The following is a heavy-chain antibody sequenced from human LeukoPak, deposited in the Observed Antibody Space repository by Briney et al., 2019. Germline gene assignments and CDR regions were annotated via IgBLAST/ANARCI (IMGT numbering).Heavy chain of an antibody. V-gene: IGHV3-23*01. CDR1: GFTFSSYA. D-gene: IGHD1-1*01. CDR3: AREDNPLWFDP. CDR2: ISGSGGST. J-gene: IGHJ5*02. Sequence: GGSLRLSCAASGFTFSSYAMSWVRQAPGKGLEWVSAISGSGGSTYYADSVKGRFTISRDNSKNTVHLQMNSLRPDDSALYYCAREDNPLWFDPWGQGTLVTVSS.